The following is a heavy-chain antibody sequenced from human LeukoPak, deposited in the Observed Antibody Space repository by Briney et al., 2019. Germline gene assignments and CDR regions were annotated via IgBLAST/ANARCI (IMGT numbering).Heavy chain of an antibody. Sequence: SETLSLTCTVSGGSISSGGCYWSWIRQPPGKGLEWIGYIYHSGSTYYNPSLKSRVTISVDRSKNQFSLKLSSVTAADTAVYYCARIAAAGSKTDYFDYWGQGTLVTVSS. CDR1: GGSISSGGCY. CDR2: IYHSGST. V-gene: IGHV4-30-2*01. CDR3: ARIAAAGSKTDYFDY. D-gene: IGHD6-13*01. J-gene: IGHJ4*02.